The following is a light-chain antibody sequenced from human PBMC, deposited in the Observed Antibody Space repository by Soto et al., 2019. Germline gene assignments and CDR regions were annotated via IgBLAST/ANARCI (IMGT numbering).Light chain of an antibody. J-gene: IGKJ3*01. CDR3: QQYYKWPPFT. CDR1: QSVSSN. V-gene: IGKV3-15*01. CDR2: GAS. Sequence: EIVMTQSPATLSVSPGERATLSCRASQSVSSNLAWYQQKPGQAPRLLIYGASTRATGIPARFSGRGFGTEFTLTISSLQSEDFALYYCQQYYKWPPFTFGPGTKVDIK.